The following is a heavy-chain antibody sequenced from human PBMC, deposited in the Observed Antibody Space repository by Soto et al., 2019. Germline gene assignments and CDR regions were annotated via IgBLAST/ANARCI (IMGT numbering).Heavy chain of an antibody. D-gene: IGHD3-10*01. Sequence: GGSLRLSCAASGLTLRNYAMNWVRQAPGKGLEWVSAISDSGSNTYYADSVKGRFTISRDNSKNTLYLQLNNVGAEDTAVYYCAKDRNSGSGSYFFSNFDDWGQGTLVTVSS. CDR3: AKDRNSGSGSYFFSNFDD. V-gene: IGHV3-23*01. CDR1: GLTLRNYA. J-gene: IGHJ4*02. CDR2: ISDSGSNT.